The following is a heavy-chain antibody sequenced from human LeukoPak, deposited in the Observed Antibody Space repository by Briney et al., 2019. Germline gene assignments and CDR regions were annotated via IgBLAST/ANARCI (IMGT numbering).Heavy chain of an antibody. CDR1: GNTFTGYY. Sequence: ASVKVSCKASGNTFTGYYMHWVRQAPGQGLEWMGWINPNSGGTNYAQKFQGGVTMTRDTSISTAYMELSRLRSDDTAVYYCARTYYDFWSGYYGLDYWGQGTLVTVSS. CDR3: ARTYYDFWSGYYGLDY. J-gene: IGHJ4*02. V-gene: IGHV1-2*02. CDR2: INPNSGGT. D-gene: IGHD3-3*01.